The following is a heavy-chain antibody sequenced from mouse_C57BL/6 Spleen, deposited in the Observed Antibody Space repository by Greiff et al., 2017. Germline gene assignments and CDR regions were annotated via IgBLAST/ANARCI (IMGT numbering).Heavy chain of an antibody. J-gene: IGHJ2*01. CDR3: ARLALGTLDY. Sequence: QVQLQQPGAELVRPGSSVKLSCKASGYTFTSYWVHWVKQRPIQGLEWIGNIDPSDSETHYNQKFKDKATLTVDKSSRTAYKQLSSLTYEDSAVYYCARLALGTLDYWGQGTTLTVSS. D-gene: IGHD2-14*01. CDR1: GYTFTSYW. CDR2: IDPSDSET. V-gene: IGHV1-52*01.